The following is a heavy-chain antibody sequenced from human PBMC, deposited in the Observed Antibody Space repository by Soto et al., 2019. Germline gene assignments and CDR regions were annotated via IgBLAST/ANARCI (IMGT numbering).Heavy chain of an antibody. D-gene: IGHD2-2*01. CDR1: GPSISSGGSS. J-gene: IGHJ6*02. Sequence: SDTLSLTCAVSGPSISSGGSSWSWIRQPPGKGLEWIGYIYHSGSTYYNPSLKSRVTILVDRSKNQFSLKLSSVTAAHTAVYYCARHVPYCSDTSHCAYGMDVWGQGTTVT. CDR3: ARHVPYCSDTSHCAYGMDV. V-gene: IGHV4-30-2*01. CDR2: IYHSGST.